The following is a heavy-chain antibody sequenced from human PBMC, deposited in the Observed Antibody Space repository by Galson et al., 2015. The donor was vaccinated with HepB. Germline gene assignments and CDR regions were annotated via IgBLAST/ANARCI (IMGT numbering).Heavy chain of an antibody. CDR1: GFTFSSYW. Sequence: LRLSYAASGFTFSSYWMSWVRQAPGRGLEWVANIKQDGSEKYYVDSVKGRFTISRDNAKNSLYLQMNSLRAEDTAVYYCARLGGAKSPLNYWGQGTLVTVSS. V-gene: IGHV3-7*01. CDR2: IKQDGSEK. CDR3: ARLGGAKSPLNY. J-gene: IGHJ4*02. D-gene: IGHD1-26*01.